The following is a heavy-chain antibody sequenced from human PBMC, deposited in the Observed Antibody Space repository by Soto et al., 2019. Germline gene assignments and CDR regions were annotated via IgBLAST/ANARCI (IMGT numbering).Heavy chain of an antibody. D-gene: IGHD7-27*01. J-gene: IGHJ4*02. CDR3: ARGWGRIFDY. CDR1: GGSFSGYY. V-gene: IGHV4-34*01. Sequence: SDTLSLTCAVYGGSFSGYYWSWMRQPPGQGLEWIGEINHSGSTNYNPSLKSRVTISVDTSKNQFSLKLSSVTAADTAVYYCARGWGRIFDYWGQGTLVTVS. CDR2: INHSGST.